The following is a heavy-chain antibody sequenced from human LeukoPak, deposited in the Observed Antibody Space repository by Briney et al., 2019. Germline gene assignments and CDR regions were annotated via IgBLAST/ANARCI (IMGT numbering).Heavy chain of an antibody. D-gene: IGHD3-3*01. V-gene: IGHV3-15*04. Sequence: GGSLRLSCVASGFTFNNAWMSWVRQAPGKGLEWVGRVERKTDGGTTNYAAPVKGRFTISRDDSKNTLYLQMNSLRAEDTAVYYCARVRVIIREIYYYYMDVWGKGTTVTVSS. J-gene: IGHJ6*03. CDR1: GFTFNNAW. CDR2: VERKTDGGTT. CDR3: ARVRVIIREIYYYYMDV.